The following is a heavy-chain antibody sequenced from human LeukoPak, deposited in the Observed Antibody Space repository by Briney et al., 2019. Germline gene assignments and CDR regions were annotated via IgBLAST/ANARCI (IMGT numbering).Heavy chain of an antibody. CDR1: GFTLSSYS. V-gene: IGHV3-21*01. D-gene: IGHD3-9*01. J-gene: IGHJ4*02. CDR2: ISRSSAYI. Sequence: GGSLRLSCAASGFTLSSYSMNWVRQAPGKGLEWVSSISRSSAYIYYADSVKGRFTISRDNAKNSLYLQMNSLRAEDTAVYYCATYYDLLTGYFPVYWGQGTLVTVSS. CDR3: ATYYDLLTGYFPVY.